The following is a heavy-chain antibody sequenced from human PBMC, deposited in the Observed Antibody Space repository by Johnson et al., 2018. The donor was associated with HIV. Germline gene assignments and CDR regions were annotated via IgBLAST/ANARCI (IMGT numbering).Heavy chain of an antibody. CDR1: GFTFSSSW. Sequence: VQLVESGGGLVQPGGSLRLSCAASGFTFSSSWMNWVRQAPGKGLEWVANIKQDGSQKSYVDSVKGRFTISRDNAKTSLYLQMDSLGAEDTAVYYCATSVEQWLVWNAFDIWGQGTMVTVSS. V-gene: IGHV3-7*02. CDR3: ATSVEQWLVWNAFDI. J-gene: IGHJ3*02. CDR2: IKQDGSQK. D-gene: IGHD6-19*01.